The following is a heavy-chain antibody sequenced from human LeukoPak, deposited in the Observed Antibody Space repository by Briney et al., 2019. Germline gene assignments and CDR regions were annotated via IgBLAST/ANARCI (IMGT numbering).Heavy chain of an antibody. CDR2: ISGSGGST. CDR3: AKRHCTNGACYTYYYYGMDV. J-gene: IGHJ6*02. CDR1: GFTFSSYA. D-gene: IGHD2-8*01. Sequence: GGSLRLSCAASGFTFSSYAMSWVRQAPGKGLEWVSAISGSGGSTYYADSVKGRFTISRDNSKNTLYLQMNSLRAEDTAVYYCAKRHCTNGACYTYYYYGMDVWGQGTTVTVSS. V-gene: IGHV3-23*01.